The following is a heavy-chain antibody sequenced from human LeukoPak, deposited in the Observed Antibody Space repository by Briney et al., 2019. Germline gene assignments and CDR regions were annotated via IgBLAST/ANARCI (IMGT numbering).Heavy chain of an antibody. J-gene: IGHJ6*03. CDR2: IYHSGST. Sequence: SETLSLTCTVSGYSISSGYYWGWIRQPPGKGLEWIGSIYHSGSTYYNPSLKSRVTISVDTSKNQFSLKLSSVTAADTAVYYCARVYYDSSGYSYYYYYYIDVWGKGTTVTVSS. V-gene: IGHV4-38-2*02. D-gene: IGHD3-22*01. CDR1: GYSISSGYY. CDR3: ARVYYDSSGYSYYYYYYIDV.